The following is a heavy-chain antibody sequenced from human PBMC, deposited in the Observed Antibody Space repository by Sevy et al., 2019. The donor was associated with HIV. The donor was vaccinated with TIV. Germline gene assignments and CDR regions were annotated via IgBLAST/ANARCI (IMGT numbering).Heavy chain of an antibody. CDR2: ISGSGGST. V-gene: IGHV3-23*01. D-gene: IGHD3-10*01. CDR1: GFTFSSYA. J-gene: IGHJ5*02. CDR3: AKEGTTMVRGVIIKPDNWFDP. Sequence: GGSLRLSCAASGFTFSSYAMSWVRQAPGKGLEWVSAISGSGGSTYYADSVKGRFTISRDKSKNTLYLQMNSLRAEDTAAYYCAKEGTTMVRGVIIKPDNWFDPWGQGTLVTVSS.